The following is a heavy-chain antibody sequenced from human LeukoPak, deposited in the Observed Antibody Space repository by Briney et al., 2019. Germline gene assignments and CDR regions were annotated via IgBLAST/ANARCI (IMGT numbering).Heavy chain of an antibody. CDR1: GYSFSDYY. Sequence: GASVKLSCKGSGYSFSDYYMNWVRQAPGQGLEWMGWINPHSGTTKYARKFQGRVTITRDKSISTVYMEVSSLTSDDPAVYFCARDHYYGSGTGLADFWGQGTLVIVSS. CDR3: ARDHYYGSGTGLADF. D-gene: IGHD3-10*01. CDR2: INPHSGTT. J-gene: IGHJ4*02. V-gene: IGHV1-2*02.